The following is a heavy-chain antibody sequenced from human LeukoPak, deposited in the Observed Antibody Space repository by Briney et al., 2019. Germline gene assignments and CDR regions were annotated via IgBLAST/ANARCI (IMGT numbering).Heavy chain of an antibody. D-gene: IGHD6-13*01. J-gene: IGHJ6*03. CDR2: IYYSGST. CDR3: ASTSSSWYNYYYYYMDV. CDR1: GGSISSYY. V-gene: IGHV4-59*01. Sequence: SETLSLTCTVSGGSISSYYWSWIRQPPRKGLEWSGYIYYSGSTNYNPSLKSRVTISVDTSKNQFSLKLSSVTAADTAVYYCASTSSSWYNYYYYYMDVWGKGTTVTVSS.